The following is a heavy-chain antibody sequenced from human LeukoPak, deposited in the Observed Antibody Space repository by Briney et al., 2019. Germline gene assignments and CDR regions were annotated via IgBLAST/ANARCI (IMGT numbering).Heavy chain of an antibody. V-gene: IGHV3-23*01. CDR2: ISGSGGST. CDR3: ANMNCSSTSCTFDY. Sequence: PGGSLRLSCAASGFTFSSYAMSWVRQVPGKGLEWVSAISGSGGSTYYADSVKGRFTISRDNSKNTLYLQMNSLRAEDTAVYYCANMNCSSTSCTFDYWGQGTLVTVSS. J-gene: IGHJ4*02. CDR1: GFTFSSYA. D-gene: IGHD2-2*01.